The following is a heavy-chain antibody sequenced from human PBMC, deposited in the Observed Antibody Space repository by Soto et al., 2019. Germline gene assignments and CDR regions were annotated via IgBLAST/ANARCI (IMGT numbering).Heavy chain of an antibody. V-gene: IGHV1-58*01. CDR1: GFTFTSSA. Sequence: SVKVSCKASGFTFTSSAVQWVRQARGQRLERIGWIVVGSGNTNYAQKFQERVTITRDMSTSTAYMELSSLRSEDTAVYYFAAPQWLVLDYYYYGMDVWGKGTKVTVP. J-gene: IGHJ6*04. CDR3: AAPQWLVLDYYYYGMDV. CDR2: IVVGSGNT. D-gene: IGHD6-19*01.